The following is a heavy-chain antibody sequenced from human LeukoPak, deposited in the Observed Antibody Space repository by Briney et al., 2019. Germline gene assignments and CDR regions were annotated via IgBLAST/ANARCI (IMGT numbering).Heavy chain of an antibody. CDR3: AGHRYDPTAFDY. CDR2: IYFSGST. D-gene: IGHD5-12*01. Sequence: SETLSLTCTVSGGSISSYYWSWIRQPPGKGLEWIGYIYFSGSTNYNPSLKSRVTISVDTSKNQFSLKLSSVTAADTAVYYCAGHRYDPTAFDYWGQGTLVTVSS. J-gene: IGHJ4*02. V-gene: IGHV4-59*08. CDR1: GGSISSYY.